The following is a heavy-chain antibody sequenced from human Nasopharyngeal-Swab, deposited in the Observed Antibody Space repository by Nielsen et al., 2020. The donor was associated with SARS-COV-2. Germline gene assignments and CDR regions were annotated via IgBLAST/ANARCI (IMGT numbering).Heavy chain of an antibody. V-gene: IGHV2-5*02. Sequence: SGPTLVKPTQTLTLTCTFSGFSLSTSGVGVGWIRQPPGKALEWLALIYWDDDKRYSPSLKSRLTITKDTSTNQVVLTMTNMDPVDTATYYCAHSRMITFGGVIVKGFENFDYWGQGTLVTVSS. CDR1: GFSLSTSGVG. CDR2: IYWDDDK. J-gene: IGHJ4*02. D-gene: IGHD3-16*02. CDR3: AHSRMITFGGVIVKGFENFDY.